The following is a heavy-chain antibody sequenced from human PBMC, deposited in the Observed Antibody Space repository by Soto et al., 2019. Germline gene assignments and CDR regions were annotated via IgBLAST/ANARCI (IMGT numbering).Heavy chain of an antibody. Sequence: PGGSLGLSCAASGFTVSSYAMSGVRQAPGKGLEWVSAISGSGGSTYYADSVKGRFTISRDNSKNTLYLQMNSLRAEDTAVYYCAKDLGYDILTGYYLFDYWGQGTLVTVSS. D-gene: IGHD3-9*01. CDR2: ISGSGGST. J-gene: IGHJ4*02. CDR3: AKDLGYDILTGYYLFDY. CDR1: GFTVSSYA. V-gene: IGHV3-23*01.